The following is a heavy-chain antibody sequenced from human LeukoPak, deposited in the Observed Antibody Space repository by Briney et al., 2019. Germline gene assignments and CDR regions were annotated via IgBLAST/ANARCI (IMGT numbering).Heavy chain of an antibody. V-gene: IGHV3-23*01. D-gene: IGHD3-22*01. CDR1: GFTFSSYA. CDR2: ISGSGGST. Sequence: GGSMRLSCAASGFTFSSYAMSWVRQAPGKGLEWVSAISGSGGSTYYADSVKGRFTISRDNSKNTLYPQMNSLRAEDTAVYYCARRRPGYYYDSSGSSAPDFDYWGQGTLVTVSS. CDR3: ARRRPGYYYDSSGSSAPDFDY. J-gene: IGHJ4*02.